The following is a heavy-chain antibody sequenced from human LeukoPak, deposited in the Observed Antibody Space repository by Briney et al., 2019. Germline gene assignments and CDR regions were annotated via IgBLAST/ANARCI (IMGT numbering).Heavy chain of an antibody. D-gene: IGHD4-23*01. CDR3: VRGNDYGGPHY. Sequence: PGGSLRLSCAASGFGFNNAWMNWGRQAPGKGLVWVSRIDRDGSRINYADSVKGRFTISRDNGKNTLFLQMNSLRAEDAAVYYCVRGNDYGGPHYWGQGTPVTVSS. J-gene: IGHJ4*02. V-gene: IGHV3-74*01. CDR2: IDRDGSRI. CDR1: GFGFNNAW.